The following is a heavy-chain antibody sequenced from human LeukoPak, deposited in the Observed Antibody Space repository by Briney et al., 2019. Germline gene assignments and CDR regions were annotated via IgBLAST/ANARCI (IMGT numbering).Heavy chain of an antibody. CDR3: ARARDGYNFYFDY. D-gene: IGHD5-24*01. Sequence: PSETLSLTCTVSGGSINHYHWNWIRQPPGKGLEWIGYIYYSGSTNYNPSLKRRVTISVDTSNNQFSLKLNSVTAADTAVYYCARARDGYNFYFDYWGQGTLVTVSS. V-gene: IGHV4-59*01. CDR1: GGSINHYH. J-gene: IGHJ4*02. CDR2: IYYSGST.